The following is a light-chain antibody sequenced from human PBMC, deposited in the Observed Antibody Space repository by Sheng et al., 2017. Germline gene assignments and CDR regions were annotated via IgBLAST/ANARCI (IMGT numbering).Light chain of an antibody. Sequence: EIVMTQSPGTLSVSPGERATLSCRVSQSVSTKIAWYQQKPGQPPRLLIYGASTRATGIPARFSGSGSGTDFTLTISSLEPEDFAVYYCQQRSNWRTFGQGTKVEIK. CDR3: QQRSNWRT. J-gene: IGKJ1*01. V-gene: IGKV3-15*01. CDR1: QSVSTK. CDR2: GAS.